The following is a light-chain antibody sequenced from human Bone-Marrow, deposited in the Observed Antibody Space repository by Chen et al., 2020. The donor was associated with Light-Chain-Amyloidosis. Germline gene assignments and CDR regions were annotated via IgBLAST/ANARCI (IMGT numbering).Light chain of an antibody. V-gene: IGLV6-57*01. J-gene: IGLJ3*02. CDR1: RGSIATNY. CDR2: EDD. Sequence: NFMLTQPHSVSESPGKTVIIYCTRSRGSIATNYVQWYQQRPGSSPTTVIYEDDQRPSGVPDRFSGSIDRSSNSASLTISGLETEDEADYYCQSYQGSSQGVFGGGTKLTVL. CDR3: QSYQGSSQGV.